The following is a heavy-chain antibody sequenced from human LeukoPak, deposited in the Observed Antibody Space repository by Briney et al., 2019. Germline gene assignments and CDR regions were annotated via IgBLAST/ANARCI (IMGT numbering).Heavy chain of an antibody. Sequence: PGGFLRLSCAASGFTFSNYAMSWVRQTPGKGLGCVSVVTGSGGDTYYTGSVYGRFTISRDNSKNTLYLQMNSLRAEDTAVYYCARGPLSGGAIQFDYWGQGTLVTVSS. V-gene: IGHV3-23*01. J-gene: IGHJ4*02. CDR3: ARGPLSGGAIQFDY. D-gene: IGHD2-21*01. CDR1: GFTFSNYA. CDR2: VTGSGGDT.